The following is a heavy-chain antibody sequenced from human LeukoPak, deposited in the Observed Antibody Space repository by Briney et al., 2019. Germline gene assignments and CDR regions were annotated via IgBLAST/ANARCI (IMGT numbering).Heavy chain of an antibody. D-gene: IGHD3-22*01. CDR1: GFTFSSYA. V-gene: IGHV3-23*01. Sequence: GGSLRLSCAASGFTFSSYAMSWVRQAPGKGLEWVSDISGSGGSTYYADSVKGRFTISRDNSKNTLYLQMNSLRAEDTAVYYCAKDHRQTYYDSSGYYPGGDYWGQGTLVTVSS. CDR3: AKDHRQTYYDSSGYYPGGDY. CDR2: ISGSGGST. J-gene: IGHJ4*02.